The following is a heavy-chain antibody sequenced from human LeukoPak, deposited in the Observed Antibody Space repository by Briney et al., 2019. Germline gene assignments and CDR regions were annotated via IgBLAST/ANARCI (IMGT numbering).Heavy chain of an antibody. V-gene: IGHV3-30*18. CDR1: GFTFSTYG. Sequence: GGSLRLSCAAPGFTFSTYGMHWVRQAPGKGLEWVAVISYDGSNEYYADSVKGRFTISRDNSKNTLYLQMSSLRAEDTAVYYCAKEFNRGLPDYWGQGTLVTVPS. D-gene: IGHD2-21*01. J-gene: IGHJ4*02. CDR2: ISYDGSNE. CDR3: AKEFNRGLPDY.